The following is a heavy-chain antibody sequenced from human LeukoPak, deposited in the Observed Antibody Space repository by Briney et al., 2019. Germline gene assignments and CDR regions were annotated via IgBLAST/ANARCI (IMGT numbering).Heavy chain of an antibody. CDR3: AKQDSYWDVFDI. V-gene: IGHV3-48*04. D-gene: IGHD2-21*02. J-gene: IGHJ3*02. Sequence: GGSLRLSCAASGFTFSSYAMSWVRQAPGKGLEWVSYISSSGSTIYYADSVKGRFTISRDNAKNSLYLQMSSLRAEDTAVYYCAKQDSYWDVFDIWGQGTLVTVS. CDR2: ISSSGSTI. CDR1: GFTFSSYA.